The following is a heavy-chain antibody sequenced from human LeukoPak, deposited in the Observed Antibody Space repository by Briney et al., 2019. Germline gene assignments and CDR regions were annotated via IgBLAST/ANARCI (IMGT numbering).Heavy chain of an antibody. CDR2: IIGGAGST. Sequence: GGSLRLSCAASGFSFSSHGMSWVRQAPGKGLEWVSGIIGGAGSTYYADSVKGRFTISRDNSKNTLYLQMHSLRAEDTAVYYCAKDSYDNSIWGQGTLVTVSS. J-gene: IGHJ4*02. CDR1: GFSFSSHG. D-gene: IGHD3-22*01. V-gene: IGHV3-23*01. CDR3: AKDSYDNSI.